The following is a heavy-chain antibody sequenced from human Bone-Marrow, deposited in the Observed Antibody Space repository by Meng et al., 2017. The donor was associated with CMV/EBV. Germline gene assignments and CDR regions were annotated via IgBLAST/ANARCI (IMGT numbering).Heavy chain of an antibody. Sequence: SETLSLTCTVSGGSISSYYWSWIRQPPGKGLEWIGYIYYSGSTNYNPPLKSRVTISVDTSKNQFSLKLSSVTAADTAVYYCARDSGVYGMDVWGQGTTVTVSS. D-gene: IGHD3-10*01. J-gene: IGHJ6*02. CDR2: IYYSGST. CDR1: GGSISSYY. V-gene: IGHV4-59*01. CDR3: ARDSGVYGMDV.